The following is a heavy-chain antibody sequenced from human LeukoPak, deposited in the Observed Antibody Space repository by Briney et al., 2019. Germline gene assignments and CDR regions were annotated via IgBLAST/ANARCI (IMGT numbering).Heavy chain of an antibody. Sequence: PSETLSLTCTVSGGSISSYYWSWIRQPPGKGLEWIGYIYYSGSTNYNPSLKSRVTISVDTSKNQFSLKLSSVTAADTAVYYCARDRGSSWYYFDYWGQGTLATVSS. J-gene: IGHJ4*02. CDR2: IYYSGST. D-gene: IGHD6-13*01. CDR1: GGSISSYY. V-gene: IGHV4-59*01. CDR3: ARDRGSSWYYFDY.